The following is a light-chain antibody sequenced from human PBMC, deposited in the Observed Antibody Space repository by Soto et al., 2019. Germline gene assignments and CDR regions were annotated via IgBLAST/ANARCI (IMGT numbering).Light chain of an antibody. J-gene: IGKJ1*01. CDR3: QQHSHWPPWT. Sequence: EVVLTQSPATLSLSPGERATLSCRASQTVRTFLDWYQQKPGQAPRLLIYGASNRATGIPARFSGSGSGTDFTLTIISLEPEDFAVYYCQQHSHWPPWTFGQGTRVEIQ. CDR2: GAS. V-gene: IGKV3-11*01. CDR1: QTVRTF.